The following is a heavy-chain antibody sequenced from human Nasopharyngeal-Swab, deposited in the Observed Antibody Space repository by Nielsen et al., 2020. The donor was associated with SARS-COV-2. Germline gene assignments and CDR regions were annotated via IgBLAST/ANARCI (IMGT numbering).Heavy chain of an antibody. CDR1: GDSVSSSSAA. CDR2: TYYRSKWYN. V-gene: IGHV6-1*01. Sequence: SETLSLNCAISGDSVSSSSAAWNWIRQSPSRGLEWLGRTYYRSKWYNDYAVSVKSRITINPDTSKNQFSLHLNSVTTEDTAVYYCARARGAYGDYYYYYYTDVWGKGTTVTVSS. J-gene: IGHJ6*03. CDR3: ARARGAYGDYYYYYYTDV. D-gene: IGHD4-17*01.